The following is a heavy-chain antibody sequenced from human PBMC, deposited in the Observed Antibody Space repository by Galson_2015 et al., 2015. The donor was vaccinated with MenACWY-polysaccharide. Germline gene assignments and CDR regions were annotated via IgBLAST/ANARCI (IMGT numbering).Heavy chain of an antibody. CDR2: INSGGTKT. Sequence: SLRLSCAASGFTFNSYAMSWVRQAPGKGLVWVSGINSGGTKTYYADSVKGRFTITRDNAKNTLYLQMNSLRPEDTAVYYCATDSTDFWSVAGRFDHWGQGTLVTVSS. CDR1: GFTFNSYA. CDR3: ATDSTDFWSVAGRFDH. D-gene: IGHD3-3*01. J-gene: IGHJ5*02. V-gene: IGHV3-23*01.